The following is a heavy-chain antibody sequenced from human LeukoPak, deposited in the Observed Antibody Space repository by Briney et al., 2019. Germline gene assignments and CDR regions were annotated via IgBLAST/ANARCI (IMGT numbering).Heavy chain of an antibody. Sequence: PSETLSLTCTVSGGSISSSRYSWGWIRQPPGKGLEWIGTIYYSGSTYYNPSLKSRVTISVDTSKNQFSLRLSSVTAADTAVYYCARHAYYSDSSGYYYDSSGYYYYFDYWGQGTLATVSS. D-gene: IGHD3-22*01. J-gene: IGHJ4*02. CDR2: IYYSGST. CDR3: ARHAYYSDSSGYYYDSSGYYYYFDY. V-gene: IGHV4-39*01. CDR1: GGSISSSRYS.